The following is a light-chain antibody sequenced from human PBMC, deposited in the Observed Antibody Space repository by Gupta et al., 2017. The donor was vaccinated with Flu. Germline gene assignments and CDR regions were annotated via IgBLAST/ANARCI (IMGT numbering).Light chain of an antibody. J-gene: IGLJ3*02. V-gene: IGLV1-40*01. CDR1: SSDIGAGYD. Sequence: QSVLTQPPSVSGAPGQWLTISCTGSSSDIGAGYDVHWYQQLPGTAPKLLIYGNNNRPSWVPDRFSGSKSGTSAYLAITGLQAEDEADYYCQSYDSSLSGSVFGGGTKLTVL. CDR2: GNN. CDR3: QSYDSSLSGSV.